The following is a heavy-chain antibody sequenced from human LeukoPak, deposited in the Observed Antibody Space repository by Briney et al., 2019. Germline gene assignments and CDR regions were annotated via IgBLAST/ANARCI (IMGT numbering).Heavy chain of an antibody. CDR2: IGGSGTGT. Sequence: PGGSLRLSCVASGLTFSTYAMTWVRQAPGKGLDWVSSIGGSGTGTYYADSVKGRFTMSRDNARNTLFLQMSALRVDDTAMYYCVTDQGHWGQGTLVTVSS. J-gene: IGHJ4*02. CDR1: GLTFSTYA. V-gene: IGHV3-23*01. CDR3: VTDQGH.